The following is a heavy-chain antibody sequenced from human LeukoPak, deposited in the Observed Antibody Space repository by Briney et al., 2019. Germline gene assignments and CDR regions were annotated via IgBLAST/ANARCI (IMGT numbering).Heavy chain of an antibody. CDR3: ARVSRGSYDLDY. CDR1: GLTFSSYE. V-gene: IGHV3-48*03. Sequence: GGSLRLSCAASGLTFSSYEMNWVRQAPGKGLEWVSYISSSGTTVHYAESVKGRVTISRDNAKSSLYLQMNSLRVEDTAVYYCARVSRGSYDLDYWGQGTLVTVSS. J-gene: IGHJ4*02. CDR2: ISSSGTTV. D-gene: IGHD1-26*01.